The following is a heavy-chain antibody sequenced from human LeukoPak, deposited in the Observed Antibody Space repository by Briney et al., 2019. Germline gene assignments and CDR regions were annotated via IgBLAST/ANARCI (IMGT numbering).Heavy chain of an antibody. V-gene: IGHV3-48*01. CDR3: AKARGVLADSLAGQWLLPGY. CDR2: ISSSSSTI. J-gene: IGHJ4*02. CDR1: GFTFSSYS. Sequence: PGGSLRLSCAASGFTFSSYSMNWVRQAPGKGLEWVSYISSSSSTIYYADSVKGRFTISRDNAKNSLYLQMNSLRAEDTAVYYCAKARGVLADSLAGQWLLPGYWGQGTLVTVSS. D-gene: IGHD6-19*01.